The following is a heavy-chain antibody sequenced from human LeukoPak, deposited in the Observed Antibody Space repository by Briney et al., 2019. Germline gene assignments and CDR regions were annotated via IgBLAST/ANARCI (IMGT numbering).Heavy chain of an antibody. Sequence: PGGSLRLSCAASGFTFSSYGMHWVRQAPGKGLEWVAVISYDGSNKYYADSVKGRFTISRDNSKNTLYLQMNSLRAEDTAVYYCAKDRGRYFDWLIDYWGQGTLVTVSS. CDR3: AKDRGRYFDWLIDY. V-gene: IGHV3-30*18. J-gene: IGHJ4*02. CDR2: ISYDGSNK. CDR1: GFTFSSYG. D-gene: IGHD3-9*01.